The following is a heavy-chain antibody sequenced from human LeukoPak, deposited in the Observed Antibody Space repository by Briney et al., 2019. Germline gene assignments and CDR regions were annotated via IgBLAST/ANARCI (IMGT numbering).Heavy chain of an antibody. J-gene: IGHJ4*02. CDR2: IYYSGST. Sequence: SETLSLTCTVSGDSISSYYWGWIRQPPGKGLEWIGSIYYSGSTYYNPSLKSRVTISVDTSKNQFSLKLSSVTAADTAVYYCARGLASGYPPIPFDYWGQGTPVTVSS. D-gene: IGHD3-3*01. CDR1: GDSISSYY. CDR3: ARGLASGYPPIPFDY. V-gene: IGHV4-39*07.